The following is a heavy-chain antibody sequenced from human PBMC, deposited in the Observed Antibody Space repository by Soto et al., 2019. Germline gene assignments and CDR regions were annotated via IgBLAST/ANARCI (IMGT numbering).Heavy chain of an antibody. CDR1: GFTFSSYA. CDR3: AREEDPSYGMDV. CDR2: ISYDGSNK. J-gene: IGHJ6*02. V-gene: IGHV3-30-3*01. Sequence: GGSLRLSCAASGFTFSSYAMHWVRQAPGKGLEWVAVISYDGSNKYYADSVKGRFTISRDNSKNTLYLQMNSLRAEDTAVYYCAREEDPSYGMDVWGQGTTVTVS.